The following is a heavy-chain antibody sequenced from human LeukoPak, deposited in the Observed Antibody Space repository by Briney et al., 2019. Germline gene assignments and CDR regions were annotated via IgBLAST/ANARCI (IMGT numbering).Heavy chain of an antibody. J-gene: IGHJ4*02. CDR3: ARDANYYDSRGENYFNY. V-gene: IGHV3-7*01. CDR2: IKRDGSDT. Sequence: PGGSLRLSCAASGFAFSSYWMSRVRQAPGKGLEWVANIKRDGSDTSYVDSVKGRFTISRDNAKNSLYLQLNSLRAEDTAVYYCARDANYYDSRGENYFNYWGQGTLVTVSS. CDR1: GFAFSSYW. D-gene: IGHD3-22*01.